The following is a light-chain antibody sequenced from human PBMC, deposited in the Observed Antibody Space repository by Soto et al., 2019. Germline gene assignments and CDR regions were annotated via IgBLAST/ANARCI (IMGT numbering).Light chain of an antibody. CDR2: LNSDGSH. V-gene: IGLV4-69*01. CDR3: QTWGTGIRV. J-gene: IGLJ2*01. CDR1: SGHSSYA. Sequence: QSVLTQSPSASASLGASVKLTCTLSSGHSSYAIAWHQQQPEKGPRYLMKLNSDGSHSKGDGIPDRFSGSSSGAERYLTIASLQSEDEADYYFQTWGTGIRVFGGRTKVTVL.